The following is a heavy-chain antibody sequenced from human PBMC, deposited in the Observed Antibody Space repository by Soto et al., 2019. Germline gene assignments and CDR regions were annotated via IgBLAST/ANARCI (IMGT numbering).Heavy chain of an antibody. CDR2: INPNSGGT. CDR1: GYTFTGYY. D-gene: IGHD1-26*01. Sequence: GASVKVSCKASGYTFTGYYMHWVRHAPGQGLEWMGWINPNSGGTNYAQKFQGWVTMARDTSISTAYMELSRLRSDDTAVYYCALSGSPYMPFEYWGQGTLVTVSS. CDR3: ALSGSPYMPFEY. V-gene: IGHV1-2*04. J-gene: IGHJ4*02.